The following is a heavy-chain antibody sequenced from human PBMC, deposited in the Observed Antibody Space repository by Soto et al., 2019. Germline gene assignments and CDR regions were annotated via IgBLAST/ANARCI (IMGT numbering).Heavy chain of an antibody. Sequence: QITLKESGPTLVRPTQTLTLTCTFSGFSLTTSGVGVGWIRQPPGKALEWLAVIYWDDDKRYSSSLKSRLTIXXDXAXIQVVLTTPNMDPVDTATYSCAHYQYYGLGSYSFDYWGQGTLVTVSS. J-gene: IGHJ4*02. CDR3: AHYQYYGLGSYSFDY. CDR1: GFSLTTSGVG. CDR2: IYWDDDK. D-gene: IGHD3-10*01. V-gene: IGHV2-5*02.